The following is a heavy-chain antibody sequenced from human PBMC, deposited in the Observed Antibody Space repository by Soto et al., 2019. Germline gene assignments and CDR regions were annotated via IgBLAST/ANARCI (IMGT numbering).Heavy chain of an antibody. J-gene: IGHJ6*02. Sequence: QVQLVQSGAEVKKPGASVKVSCKASGYTFTSYGISWVRQAPGQGLEWMGWISAYNGNTNYAQKLQGRVTMTTDTTTSTAYMELRSLRSDATAVYYCARVLGTTVADYYYYGMDVWGQGTTVTVSS. V-gene: IGHV1-18*01. CDR2: ISAYNGNT. CDR1: GYTFTSYG. D-gene: IGHD6-19*01. CDR3: ARVLGTTVADYYYYGMDV.